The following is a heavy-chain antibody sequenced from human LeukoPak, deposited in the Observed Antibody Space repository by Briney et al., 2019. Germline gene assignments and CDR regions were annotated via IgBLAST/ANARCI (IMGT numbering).Heavy chain of an antibody. V-gene: IGHV3-66*02. D-gene: IGHD3-3*01. J-gene: IGHJ5*02. CDR1: GFTVSSNY. CDR3: ARGGSIFGVDLRFDP. Sequence: QPGGSLRLSCAASGFTVSSNYKSWVRQAPGRGLEWVSVIYSGGSTYYADSVKGRFTISRDNSKNTLYLQMNSLRAEDTAVYYCARGGSIFGVDLRFDPWGQGTLVTVSS. CDR2: IYSGGST.